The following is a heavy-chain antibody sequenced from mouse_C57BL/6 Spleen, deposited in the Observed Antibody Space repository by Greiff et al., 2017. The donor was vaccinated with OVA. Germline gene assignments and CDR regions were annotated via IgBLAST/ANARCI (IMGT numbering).Heavy chain of an antibody. J-gene: IGHJ1*03. D-gene: IGHD2-4*01. V-gene: IGHV14-3*01. CDR1: GFNIKNTY. Sequence: EVQLQQSVAELVRPGASVKLSCTASGFNIKNTYMHWVKQRPEQGLEWIGRIDPANGNTKYAPKFQGKATITADTSSNTAYLQLSSLTSEDTAIYYCAKGGYGDYDDWYFDVWGTGTTVTVSS. CDR3: AKGGYGDYDDWYFDV. CDR2: IDPANGNT.